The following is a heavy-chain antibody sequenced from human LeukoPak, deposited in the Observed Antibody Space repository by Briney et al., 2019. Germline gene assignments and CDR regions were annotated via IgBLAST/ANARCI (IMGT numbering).Heavy chain of an antibody. D-gene: IGHD1-26*01. CDR1: GGSISSFY. CDR3: ARYNSGSLLFDS. J-gene: IGHJ4*02. CDR2: IYYSGST. V-gene: IGHV4-59*01. Sequence: SETLSLTCTVSGGSISSFYWSWIRQPPGKGLEWIGYIYYSGSTNYNPSLKSRVTVSVDTSKNQFSLKLSSVTTADMAVYYCARYNSGSLLFDSRGQGTLVTVSS.